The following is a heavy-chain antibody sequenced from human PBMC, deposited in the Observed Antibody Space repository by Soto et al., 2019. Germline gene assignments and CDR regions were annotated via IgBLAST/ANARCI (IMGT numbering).Heavy chain of an antibody. J-gene: IGHJ6*02. CDR2: INHSGST. CDR3: ARGRKLRVVVVADTPALGYGMDV. CDR1: GGSFSGYY. D-gene: IGHD2-15*01. Sequence: SETLSLTCAVYGGSFSGYYWSWIRQPPGKGLEWIGEINHSGSTNYNPSLKSRVTISVDTSKNQFSLKLSSVTAADTAVYYCARGRKLRVVVVADTPALGYGMDVCGQGTTVTVYS. V-gene: IGHV4-34*01.